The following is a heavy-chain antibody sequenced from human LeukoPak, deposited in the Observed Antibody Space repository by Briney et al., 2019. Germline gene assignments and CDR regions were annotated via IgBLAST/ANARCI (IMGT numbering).Heavy chain of an antibody. CDR1: GGSISSSNW. D-gene: IGHD4-11*01. J-gene: IGHJ4*02. V-gene: IGHV4-4*02. CDR2: IYHSGST. CDR3: ARVGGDYSNYHFDY. Sequence: SGTLSLTCAVSGGSISSSNWWSWVRQPPGKGLEWIGEIYHSGSTNYNPSLKSRVTISVDKSKNQFSLKLSSVTAADTAVYYCARVGGDYSNYHFDYWGQGTLVTVSS.